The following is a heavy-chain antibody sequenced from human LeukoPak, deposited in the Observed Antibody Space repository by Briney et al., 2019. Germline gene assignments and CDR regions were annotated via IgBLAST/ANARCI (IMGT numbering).Heavy chain of an antibody. J-gene: IGHJ4*02. Sequence: GGSLRLSCAASGFTFSSYAMSWVRQAPGKGLEWVSAISGSGGSTYYADSVKGRFTISRDNAKNSLYLQMNSLRAEDTAVYYCARDLIEQEGGYWGQGTLVTVSS. D-gene: IGHD1/OR15-1a*01. CDR1: GFTFSSYA. CDR3: ARDLIEQEGGY. V-gene: IGHV3-23*01. CDR2: ISGSGGST.